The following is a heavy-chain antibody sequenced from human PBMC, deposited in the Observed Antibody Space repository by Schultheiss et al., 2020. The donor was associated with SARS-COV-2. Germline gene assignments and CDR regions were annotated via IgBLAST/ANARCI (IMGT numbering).Heavy chain of an antibody. D-gene: IGHD3-16*01. CDR2: ISAYNGNT. Sequence: ASVKVSCKASGYTFTSYGISWVRQAPGQGLEWMGWISAYNGNTNYAQKLQGRVTMTTDTSTSTAYMELSSLRSEDTAVYYCARGRRYDYVKVDAFDIWGQGTMVTVSS. CDR3: ARGRRYDYVKVDAFDI. CDR1: GYTFTSYG. V-gene: IGHV1-18*01. J-gene: IGHJ3*02.